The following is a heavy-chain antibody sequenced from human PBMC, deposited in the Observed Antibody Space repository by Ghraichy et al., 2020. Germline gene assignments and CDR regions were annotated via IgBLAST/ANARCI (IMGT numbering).Heavy chain of an antibody. CDR2: FYYSGTP. V-gene: IGHV4-39*01. CDR1: GGSISSSSYY. J-gene: IGHJ4*02. CDR3: ARRTVHYYDTSGWGYLFDY. D-gene: IGHD3-22*01. Sequence: QTLSLTCTVSGGSISSSSYYWGWIRQPPGKGLEWIGSFYYSGTPYYNPSLKSRVTISVDTSKNQFSLKLSSVTAADTAVYYCARRTVHYYDTSGWGYLFDYWGQGTLVTVSS.